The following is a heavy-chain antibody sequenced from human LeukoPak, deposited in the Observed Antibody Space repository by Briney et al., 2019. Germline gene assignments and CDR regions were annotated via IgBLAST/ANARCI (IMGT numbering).Heavy chain of an antibody. D-gene: IGHD1-1*01. CDR2: IRSKANSYAT. J-gene: IGHJ4*02. CDR1: GFTFSGSA. Sequence: GGSLRLSCAASGFTFSGSAMHWVRQASGKGLEWVGRIRSKANSYATAYAASVKGRFTISRDDSKNTAYLQLNSLKTEDTAVYYCTRFGSDDGEYAYWGRGTLVTVSS. CDR3: TRFGSDDGEYAY. V-gene: IGHV3-73*01.